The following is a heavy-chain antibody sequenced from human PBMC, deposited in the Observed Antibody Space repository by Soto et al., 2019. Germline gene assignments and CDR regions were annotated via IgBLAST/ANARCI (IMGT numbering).Heavy chain of an antibody. V-gene: IGHV4-30-4*01. J-gene: IGHJ4*02. CDR2: ISYSGNT. D-gene: IGHD3-22*01. CDR1: GGSISSYF. CDR3: ARKNYYDTSGSLYYFDY. Sequence: SETLSLTCTVSGGSISSYFWSWIRQPPGKGLEWIGHISYSGNTDYNPSLKSRLSISIDTSKKQFSLNLSSVTAADTAVYYCARKNYYDTSGSLYYFDYWGQGALVTVSS.